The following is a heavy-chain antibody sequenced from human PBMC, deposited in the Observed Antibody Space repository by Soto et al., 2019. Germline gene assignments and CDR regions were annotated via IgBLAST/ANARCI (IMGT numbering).Heavy chain of an antibody. V-gene: IGHV3-23*01. J-gene: IGHJ4*02. CDR3: AKDWPGTSSVTSDC. CDR2: IINTGGST. Sequence: EVQLLESGGGLVQPGGSLRLSCAASGFSFSDYAMTWVRQAPGKGLEWVSSIINTGGSTNYADSVKGRFTISRDNSKSTLYLRMNSLRAEDTAIYYCAKDWPGTSSVTSDCWGQGTLVTVSS. D-gene: IGHD4-17*01. CDR1: GFSFSDYA.